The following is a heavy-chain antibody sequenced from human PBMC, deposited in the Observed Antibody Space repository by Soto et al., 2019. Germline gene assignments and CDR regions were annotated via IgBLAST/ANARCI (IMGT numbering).Heavy chain of an antibody. V-gene: IGHV3-30-3*01. CDR2: ISFDGNNK. Sequence: QVQLVESGGGVVQPGRSLRLSCAASGFTFSSYALHWVRQAPGRGLERVALISFDGNNKYYANSVKGRFTISRDNSKNTLYLQMSSLRAEDTAVYYCGRCSSTSCHLGADYWGQGTLVTVSS. D-gene: IGHD2-2*01. CDR1: GFTFSSYA. J-gene: IGHJ4*02. CDR3: GRCSSTSCHLGADY.